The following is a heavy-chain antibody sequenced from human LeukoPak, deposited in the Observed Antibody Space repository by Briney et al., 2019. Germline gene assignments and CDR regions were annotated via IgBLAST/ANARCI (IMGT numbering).Heavy chain of an antibody. CDR2: IRYNGDNK. Sequence: QTGGSLRLSCEASGFSFSDYGMHWVRQAPGKGPEWVAFIRYNGDNKYYADSVKGRFTVSRDNSQSTLYLQMNSLRVEDTAVYYCAKRVVIRSTDYFYYYIHVWGKGTTVTVSS. CDR1: GFSFSDYG. D-gene: IGHD3-3*01. V-gene: IGHV3-30*02. CDR3: AKRVVIRSTDYFYYYIHV. J-gene: IGHJ6*03.